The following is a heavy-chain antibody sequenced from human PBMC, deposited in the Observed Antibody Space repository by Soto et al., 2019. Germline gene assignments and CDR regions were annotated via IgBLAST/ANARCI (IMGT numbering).Heavy chain of an antibody. V-gene: IGHV1-24*01. D-gene: IGHD3-22*01. CDR3: ATFSCDSSGYTNDY. Sequence: ASVKVSCKVSGYTLTELSMHWVRQAPGKGLEWMGGFDPEDGETIYAQKFQGRVTMTEDTSTDTAYMELSSLRSEDTAVYYCATFSCDSSGYTNDYWGQGTLVTVSS. J-gene: IGHJ4*02. CDR1: GYTLTELS. CDR2: FDPEDGET.